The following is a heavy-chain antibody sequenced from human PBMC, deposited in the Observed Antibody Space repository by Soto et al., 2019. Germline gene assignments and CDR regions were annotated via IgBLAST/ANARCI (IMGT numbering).Heavy chain of an antibody. CDR1: GGSLSGYY. J-gene: IGHJ5*02. D-gene: IGHD5-12*01. Sequence: SETLSLTCAVYGGSLSGYYWSWIRQPPGKGMEWIGEINHSGYTNHNPSLKSRVTTSVDTSKNQFSLKLSSVTAADTAVYYCARVDIVTTNWFDPWGQGTPVTVSS. CDR2: INHSGYT. CDR3: ARVDIVTTNWFDP. V-gene: IGHV4-34*01.